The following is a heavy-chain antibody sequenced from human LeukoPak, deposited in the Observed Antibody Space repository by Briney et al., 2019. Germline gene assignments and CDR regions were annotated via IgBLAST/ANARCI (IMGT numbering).Heavy chain of an antibody. CDR1: GYTFTSYG. CDR3: ARDHLVAGDFDY. D-gene: IGHD6-19*01. J-gene: IGHJ4*02. Sequence: ASVKVSCKASGYTFTSYGISWVRQAPGQGLEWMGWISAYNGITNYAQKLQGRVTMTTDTSTSTAYMELRSLRSDDTAVYYCARDHLVAGDFDYWGQGTLVTVSS. V-gene: IGHV1-18*04. CDR2: ISAYNGIT.